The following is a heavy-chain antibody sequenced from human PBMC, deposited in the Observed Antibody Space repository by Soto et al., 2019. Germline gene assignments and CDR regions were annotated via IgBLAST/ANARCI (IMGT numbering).Heavy chain of an antibody. CDR3: ARELRVVPNNWFDP. V-gene: IGHV1-69*13. J-gene: IGHJ5*02. CDR1: GGTFSSYA. CDR2: IIPIFGTA. Sequence: SVKVSCKASGGTFSSYAISWVRQAPGQGLEWMGGIIPIFGTANYAQKFQGRVTITADESTSTAYMELSSLRSEDTAVYYCARELRVVPNNWFDPWGKGTLVTVSS. D-gene: IGHD2-2*01.